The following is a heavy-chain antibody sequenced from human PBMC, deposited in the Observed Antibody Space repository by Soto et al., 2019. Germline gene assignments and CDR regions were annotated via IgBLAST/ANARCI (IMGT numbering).Heavy chain of an antibody. J-gene: IGHJ5*02. CDR1: GYTFTSYA. CDR2: INAGNGNT. D-gene: IGHD3-22*01. Sequence: GASVKVSCKASGYTFTSYAMHWVRQAPGQRLEWMGWINAGNGNTKYSQKFQGRVTITRDTSASTAYMELSSLRSEDTAVYYCARDTYYYDSSGYNWFDPWGQGTLVTVSS. CDR3: ARDTYYYDSSGYNWFDP. V-gene: IGHV1-3*01.